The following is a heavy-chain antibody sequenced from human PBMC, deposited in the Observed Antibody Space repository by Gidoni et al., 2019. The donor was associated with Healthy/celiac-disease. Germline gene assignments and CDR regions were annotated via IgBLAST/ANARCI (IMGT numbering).Heavy chain of an antibody. CDR3: AKDISLYYYDSSGNFDY. D-gene: IGHD3-22*01. V-gene: IGHV3-9*01. CDR2: ISWNSGSI. CDR1: GFTFDDYA. J-gene: IGHJ4*02. Sequence: EVQLVESGGGLVQPCRSLRLSCAASGFTFDDYAMNWVRQAPGKGLEWVSGISWNSGSIGYADSVKGRFTISRDNAKNSLYLQMNSLRAEDTALYYCAKDISLYYYDSSGNFDYWGQGTLVTVSS.